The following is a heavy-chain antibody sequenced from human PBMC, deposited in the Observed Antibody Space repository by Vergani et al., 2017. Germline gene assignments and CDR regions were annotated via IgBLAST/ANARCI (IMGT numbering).Heavy chain of an antibody. CDR3: ARVPDY. CDR2: IYHSGST. Sequence: QVQLQESGPGLVKPSETLSLTCTVSGYSISSGYYWSWIRQPPGKGLEWIGSIYHSGSTYYNPSLKSRVTISVDTSKNQFSLKLSSVTAADTAVYYCARVPDYWGQGTLVTVSS. J-gene: IGHJ4*02. V-gene: IGHV4-38-2*02. CDR1: GYSISSGYY.